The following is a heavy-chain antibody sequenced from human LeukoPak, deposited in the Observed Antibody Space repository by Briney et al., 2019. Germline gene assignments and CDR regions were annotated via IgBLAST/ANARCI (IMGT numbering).Heavy chain of an antibody. Sequence: GGSLRLSCAASGFTFSDYYMSWIRRAPGKGLEWVSYISSSGSTIYYADSVKGRFTISRDNAKNSLYLQMNSLRAEDTALYYCAKDPFILSLSNWFDPWGQGTLVTVSS. CDR2: ISSSGSTI. V-gene: IGHV3-11*01. D-gene: IGHD2-15*01. CDR3: AKDPFILSLSNWFDP. J-gene: IGHJ5*02. CDR1: GFTFSDYY.